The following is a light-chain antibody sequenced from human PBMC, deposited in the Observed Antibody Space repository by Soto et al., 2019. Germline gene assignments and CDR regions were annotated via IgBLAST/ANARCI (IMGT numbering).Light chain of an antibody. J-gene: IGLJ1*01. CDR2: ANN. CDR3: QSYDSSLSAYV. CDR1: SSNIGAPYD. Sequence: QSVLTQPPSVSGAPGQRVTISCTGSSSNIGAPYDVHWYQQLPGTAPKLLIYANNNRPSGVPDRFSGSKSGTSASLAITGLQAEDEADYYCQSYDSSLSAYVFGDGPKLTVL. V-gene: IGLV1-40*01.